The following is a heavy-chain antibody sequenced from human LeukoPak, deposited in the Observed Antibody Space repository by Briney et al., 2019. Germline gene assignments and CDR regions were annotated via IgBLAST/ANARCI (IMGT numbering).Heavy chain of an antibody. V-gene: IGHV3-30-3*01. J-gene: IGHJ2*01. D-gene: IGHD6-13*01. CDR1: GFTFSYYT. Sequence: PGGSLRLSCAASGFTFSYYTMHWVRQAPGKGLEWVAVISYDGSNEYYADSVKGRFTISRDNAKNSLYLQMNSLRAEDTALYYCARVSSSWYFWYFDLWGRGTLVTVSS. CDR3: ARVSSSWYFWYFDL. CDR2: ISYDGSNE.